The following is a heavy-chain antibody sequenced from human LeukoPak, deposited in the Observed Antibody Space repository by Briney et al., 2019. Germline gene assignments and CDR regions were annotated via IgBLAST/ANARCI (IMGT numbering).Heavy chain of an antibody. CDR1: GYTFTRHY. CDR3: ARVRDGYNDAYDI. CDR2: INPTGDAT. V-gene: IGHV1-46*01. Sequence: GASVKVSCKASGYTFTRHYMHWVRQAPGQGLEWMGLINPTGDATRYACKFRGRLTMTRDTSTSTDYMELRSLRSEDTAIYYCARVRDGYNDAYDIWGQGTMVTVHS. J-gene: IGHJ3*02. D-gene: IGHD5-24*01.